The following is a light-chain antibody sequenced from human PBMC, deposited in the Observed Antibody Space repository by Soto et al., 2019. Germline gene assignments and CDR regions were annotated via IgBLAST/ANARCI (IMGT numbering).Light chain of an antibody. J-gene: IGKJ4*01. CDR2: DAS. CDR1: QSVSSY. Sequence: EIVVTQSPATLPLSPGXRATLSCRASQSVSSYLAWYQQKPGQAPRLLIYDASNRATGIPARFSGSGSGTDFTLTISSLEPEDFAVYYCQQRSNWQGATFGGGTKVDIK. CDR3: QQRSNWQGAT. V-gene: IGKV3-11*01.